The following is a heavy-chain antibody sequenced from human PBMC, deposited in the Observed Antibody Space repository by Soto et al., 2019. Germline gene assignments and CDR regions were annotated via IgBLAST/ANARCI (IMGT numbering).Heavy chain of an antibody. D-gene: IGHD3-16*01. CDR1: GASISKFY. Sequence: ETLCLSCHVSGASISKFYWAWIRKTAGNGLEWMGRVYATGTTDYNPSLRSRVAMSVDISKKTFSLRLRSVTGADSGVYYCVRDGSKSLRDWFDPWGQGILVTVSS. V-gene: IGHV4-4*07. J-gene: IGHJ5*02. CDR3: VRDGSKSLRDWFDP. CDR2: VYATGTT.